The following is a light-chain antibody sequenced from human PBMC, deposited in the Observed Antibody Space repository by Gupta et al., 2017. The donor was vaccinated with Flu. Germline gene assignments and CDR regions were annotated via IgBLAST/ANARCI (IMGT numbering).Light chain of an antibody. CDR2: SNN. Sequence: QSVLTQPPSASGTPGQRVTISFSGSSSNIGSNTVYWFQHLPGTAPRLLIYSNNQRPSGVPDRFSGSKSGTSASLAISGLQSEDEAEYYCATWDDSLIGRVFGGGTKLTVL. J-gene: IGLJ3*02. V-gene: IGLV1-44*01. CDR3: ATWDDSLIGRV. CDR1: SSNIGSNT.